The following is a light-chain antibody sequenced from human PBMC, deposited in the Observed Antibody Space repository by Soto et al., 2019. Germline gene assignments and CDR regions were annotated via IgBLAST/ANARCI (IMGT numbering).Light chain of an antibody. V-gene: IGLV1-44*01. Sequence: QSVLTQPPSASGTPGQRVTISCSGSSSNIGSNTVNWYQQLPGTAPKLLIYSNNQRPSGVPDRFSGSKSGTSASLAISGVRTEDEADYYCAAWDDSLSGLYVFGPGTKVTVL. CDR3: AAWDDSLSGLYV. CDR1: SSNIGSNT. J-gene: IGLJ1*01. CDR2: SNN.